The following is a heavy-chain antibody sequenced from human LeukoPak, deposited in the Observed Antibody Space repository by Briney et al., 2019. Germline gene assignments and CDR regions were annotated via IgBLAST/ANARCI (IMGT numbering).Heavy chain of an antibody. CDR3: ARVWGAPGATFDY. CDR2: INHSGST. CDR1: GVSFSGYY. Sequence: SETLSLTCAVYGVSFSGYYWSWIRQPPGKGLEWIGGINHSGSTNYNPSLKSRVTISVDTSKNQFSLKLSSVTAADTAVYYCARVWGAPGATFDYWGQGTLVTVSS. D-gene: IGHD3-16*01. V-gene: IGHV4-34*01. J-gene: IGHJ4*02.